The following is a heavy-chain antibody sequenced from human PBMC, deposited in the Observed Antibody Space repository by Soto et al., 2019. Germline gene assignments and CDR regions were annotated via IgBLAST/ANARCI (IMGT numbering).Heavy chain of an antibody. D-gene: IGHD6-6*01. CDR2: ISSSSSYI. Sequence: SGGSLRLSCAASGFTFSSYSMNWVRQAPGKGLEWVSSISSSSSYIYYADSVKGRFTISRDNAKNSLYLQMNSLRAEDTAVYYCARSYSSSRGMHVWRQGTTVTVSS. V-gene: IGHV3-21*01. CDR1: GFTFSSYS. J-gene: IGHJ6*02. CDR3: ARSYSSSRGMHV.